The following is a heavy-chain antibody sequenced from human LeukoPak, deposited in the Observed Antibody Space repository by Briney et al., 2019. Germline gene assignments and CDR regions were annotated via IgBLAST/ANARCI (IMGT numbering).Heavy chain of an antibody. CDR1: GFTFSSYD. V-gene: IGHV3-23*01. CDR3: ARGGCNYFDN. D-gene: IGHD6-19*01. Sequence: GGSLRLSCAASGFTFSSYDMTWVRQAPGKGLEWVSGISGCGGTTYSADSVEGRFTISRDNSKNTVYLQMNSLRADDTAVYYCARGGCNYFDNWGQGTLVTVSS. CDR2: ISGCGGTT. J-gene: IGHJ4*02.